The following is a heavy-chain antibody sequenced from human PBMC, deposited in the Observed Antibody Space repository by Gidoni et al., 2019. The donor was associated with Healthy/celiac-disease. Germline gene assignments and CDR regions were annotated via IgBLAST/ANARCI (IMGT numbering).Heavy chain of an antibody. CDR3: ARESSITIFSSVYYYYGMDV. V-gene: IGHV7-4-1*02. CDR2: INTNTGNP. CDR1: GYTFTSSA. Sequence: QVQLVQSGSAMTKPGASVKVSCKASGYTFTSSAMNWVRQAPGQGLEWIGWINTNTGNPTYAQGFTGQFVFSLDTSVSAAYLQISSLKAEDTAVYYCARESSITIFSSVYYYYGMDVWGQGTTVTGSS. J-gene: IGHJ6*02. D-gene: IGHD3-3*01.